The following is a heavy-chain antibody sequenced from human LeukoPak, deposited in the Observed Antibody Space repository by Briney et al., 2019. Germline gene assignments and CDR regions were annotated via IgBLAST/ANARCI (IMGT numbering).Heavy chain of an antibody. J-gene: IGHJ4*02. V-gene: IGHV1-3*01. CDR1: GYTFTSYA. CDR3: ARGAPNYYDSSGYPYFDY. D-gene: IGHD3-22*01. Sequence: ASVKVSCKASGYTFTSYAMHWVRQAPGQRLEWMGWINAGNGNTKYSQKFQGRVTITRDTSASTAYMELSSLRSEDTAVYYCARGAPNYYDSSGYPYFDYWGQGTLVTVSS. CDR2: INAGNGNT.